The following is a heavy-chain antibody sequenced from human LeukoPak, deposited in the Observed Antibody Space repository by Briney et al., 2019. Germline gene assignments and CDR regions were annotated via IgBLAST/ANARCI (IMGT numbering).Heavy chain of an antibody. CDR3: ARGGYYNWFDP. CDR1: GGSISSYY. J-gene: IGHJ5*02. D-gene: IGHD1-1*01. CDR2: IYYSGST. Sequence: SETLSLTCTVPGGSISSYYWSWIRQPPGKGLEWIGYIYYSGSTNYNPSLKSRVTISVDTSKNQFSLKLSSVTAADTAVYYCARGGYYNWFDPWGQGTLVTVPS. V-gene: IGHV4-59*01.